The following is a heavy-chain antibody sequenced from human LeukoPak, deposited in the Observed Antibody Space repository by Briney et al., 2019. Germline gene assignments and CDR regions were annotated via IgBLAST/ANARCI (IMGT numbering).Heavy chain of an antibody. CDR2: IASDGSST. D-gene: IGHD6-13*01. J-gene: IGHJ4*02. CDR1: GFTFSSYW. Sequence: GGSLRLSCAASGFTFSSYWMNWVRQAPGKGLVWVSRIASDGSSTTYADFVKGRFSISRDNAKNTLYLQMNSLRAEDTAVYYCAREYSSSWYTLPYFDYWGQGTLVTVSS. CDR3: AREYSSSWYTLPYFDY. V-gene: IGHV3-74*01.